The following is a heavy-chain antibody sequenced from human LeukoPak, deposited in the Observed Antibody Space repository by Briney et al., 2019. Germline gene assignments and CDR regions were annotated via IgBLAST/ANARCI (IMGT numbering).Heavy chain of an antibody. CDR2: INHSGST. CDR3: ARLRCGSCYPNWFDP. Sequence: SETLSLTCAVYGGSFSGYYWSWIRQPPGKGLEWIGEINHSGSTNYNPSLKSRVTISADTSKNQFSLKLSSVTAADTAIYYCARLRCGSCYPNWFDPWGQGTLVTVSS. J-gene: IGHJ5*02. V-gene: IGHV4-34*01. D-gene: IGHD2-15*01. CDR1: GGSFSGYY.